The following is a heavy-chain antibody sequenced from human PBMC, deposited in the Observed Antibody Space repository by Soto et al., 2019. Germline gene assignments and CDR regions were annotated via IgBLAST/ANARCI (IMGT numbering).Heavy chain of an antibody. D-gene: IGHD3-10*01. CDR1: EGTFNSYT. CDR3: ATNYGEGSTHFDY. V-gene: IGHV1-69*02. J-gene: IGHJ4*02. CDR2: VVPILGMA. Sequence: QVQLVQSGAEVKKPGSSVKVSCTASEGTFNSYTISWVRQAPGQGLEWMGRVVPILGMADFARKFQGRVMMTADKSTSTAYMVLSSLRSDDTAVYYCATNYGEGSTHFDYWGQGTLVTVSS.